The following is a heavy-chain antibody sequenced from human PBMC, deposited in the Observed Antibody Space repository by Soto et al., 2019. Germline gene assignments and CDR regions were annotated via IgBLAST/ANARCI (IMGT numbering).Heavy chain of an antibody. CDR1: GGSISDGYY. D-gene: IGHD3-22*01. V-gene: IGHV4-31*03. J-gene: IGHJ5*02. CDR3: ARRDRSGYSYWLDT. Sequence: PSETLSLTCTVSGGSISDGYYWSWIRQHPGKGLEWIGSISYSGSTSYNPSLKSRLTISVDRSKSQFSLNLSSVTAADTAVYYCARRDRSGYSYWLDTWGQGTRVTVSS. CDR2: ISYSGST.